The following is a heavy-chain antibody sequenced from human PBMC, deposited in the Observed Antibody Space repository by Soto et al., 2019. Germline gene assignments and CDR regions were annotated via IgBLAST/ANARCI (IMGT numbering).Heavy chain of an antibody. CDR2: IYYTGTT. J-gene: IGHJ4*02. CDR1: GGSISSSTYH. Sequence: KPSETLSLTCTVSGGSISSSTYHWAWIRQPPGKGLEWIASIYYTGTTYYSPSLKSRVTISVDTSKNHFSLKLSSVTAADTAVYYCSRERESASEHWGQGTLVTVAS. CDR3: SRERESASEH. V-gene: IGHV4-39*02.